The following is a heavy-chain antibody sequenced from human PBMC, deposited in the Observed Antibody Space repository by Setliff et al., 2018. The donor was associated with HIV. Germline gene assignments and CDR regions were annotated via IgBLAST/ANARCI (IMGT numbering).Heavy chain of an antibody. Sequence: SETLSLTCTVSGGSITSGSNYWSWIRQPVGKGLEWIGRIYTSGSTDYNPSLKSRVAIPVDTSKNHFSLNLTSVTAADTAIYFCARVGGKGYSNFLDSWGQGLLVTVSS. CDR1: GGSITSGSNY. CDR3: ARVGGKGYSNFLDS. J-gene: IGHJ4*02. CDR2: IYTSGST. D-gene: IGHD2-15*01. V-gene: IGHV4-61*02.